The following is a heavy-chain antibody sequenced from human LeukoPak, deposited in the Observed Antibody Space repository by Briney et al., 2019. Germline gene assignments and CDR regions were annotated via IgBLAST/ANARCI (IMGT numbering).Heavy chain of an antibody. V-gene: IGHV1-18*01. Sequence: ASVKVSCKASGYTFTSYGISWVRQAPGQGLEWMGWISAYNGNTNYAQKLQGRVTMTTDTSTSTAYMELSRLRSDDTAVYYCAREVGDYDSSGYYYEWGQGTLVTVSS. CDR1: GYTFTSYG. CDR3: AREVGDYDSSGYYYE. D-gene: IGHD3-22*01. CDR2: ISAYNGNT. J-gene: IGHJ4*02.